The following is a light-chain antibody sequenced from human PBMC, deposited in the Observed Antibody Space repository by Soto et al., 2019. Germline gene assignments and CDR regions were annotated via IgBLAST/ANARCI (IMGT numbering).Light chain of an antibody. CDR1: SSDVGGYNY. CDR2: DVS. Sequence: QSALTQPASGSGSPGQSITISCTGTSSDVGGYNYVSWYQPHPGKAPKLMIYDVSNRPPGVSNRFSGSKSGNTASLTISGLQAEDEADYYCSSYTSSSTLYGVLGGGTKLTVL. J-gene: IGLJ2*01. CDR3: SSYTSSSTLYGV. V-gene: IGLV2-14*01.